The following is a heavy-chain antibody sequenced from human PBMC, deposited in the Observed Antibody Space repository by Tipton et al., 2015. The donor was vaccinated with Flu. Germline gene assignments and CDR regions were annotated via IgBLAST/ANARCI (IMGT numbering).Heavy chain of an antibody. CDR1: GGSISSYY. V-gene: IGHV4-59*01. D-gene: IGHD6-13*01. CDR3: ARVSSSSSWSQDWYFDL. Sequence: TLSLTCTVSGGSISSYYWSWIRQPPGKGLAWIGYIYYSGSTNYNPSLKSRVAISVDTSKNQFSLKLSSVTAADTAVYYCARVSSSSSWSQDWYFDLWGRGPLVTVSS. CDR2: IYYSGST. J-gene: IGHJ2*01.